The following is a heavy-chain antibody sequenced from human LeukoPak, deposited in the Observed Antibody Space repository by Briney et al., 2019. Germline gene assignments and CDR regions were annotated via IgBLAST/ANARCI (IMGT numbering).Heavy chain of an antibody. CDR2: IYYSGST. Sequence: SETLSLTCTVSGGSISSYYWSWIRQPPGKGLEWIGYIYYSGSTNYNPSLKSRVTISVDTSKNQFSLKLSSVTAADTAMYYCARGGQQLADAFDIWGQGTMVTVSS. V-gene: IGHV4-59*08. D-gene: IGHD6-13*01. CDR3: ARGGQQLADAFDI. J-gene: IGHJ3*02. CDR1: GGSISSYY.